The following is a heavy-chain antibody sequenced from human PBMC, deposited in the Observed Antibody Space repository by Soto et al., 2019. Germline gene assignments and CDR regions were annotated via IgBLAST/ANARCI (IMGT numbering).Heavy chain of an antibody. CDR1: GFTFSSYA. CDR2: ISYDGSNK. J-gene: IGHJ6*02. Sequence: GGSLRLSCAASGFTFSSYAMHWVRQAPGKGLEWVAVISYDGSNKYYADSVKGRFTISRDNSKNTLYLQMNSLRAEDTAVYYCARPLGTIAAAGTPYYYYYYGMDVWGQGTTVTVSS. CDR3: ARPLGTIAAAGTPYYYYYYGMDV. D-gene: IGHD6-13*01. V-gene: IGHV3-30-3*01.